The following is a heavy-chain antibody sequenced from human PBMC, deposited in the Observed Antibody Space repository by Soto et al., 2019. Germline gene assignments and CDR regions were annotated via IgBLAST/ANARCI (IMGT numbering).Heavy chain of an antibody. J-gene: IGHJ6*02. V-gene: IGHV3-30*18. CDR3: AKDLVVRGVIITYGMDV. CDR2: ISYDGSNK. CDR1: GFTFSSYG. D-gene: IGHD3-10*01. Sequence: GGSLRLSCAASGFTFSSYGMHWVRQAPGKGLEWVAVISYDGSNKYYADSVKGRFTISRDNSKNTLYLQMNSLRAEDTAVYYCAKDLVVRGVIITYGMDVWGQGTTVTVSS.